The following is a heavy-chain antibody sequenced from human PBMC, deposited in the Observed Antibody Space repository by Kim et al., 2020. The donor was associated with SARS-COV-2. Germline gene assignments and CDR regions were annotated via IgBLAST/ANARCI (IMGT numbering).Heavy chain of an antibody. V-gene: IGHV1-69*13. CDR3: ARVRGGDDILTGSKSPYFDY. CDR1: GGTFSSYA. J-gene: IGHJ4*02. Sequence: SVKVSCKASGGTFSSYAISWVRQAPGQGLEWMGGIIPIFGTANYAQKFQGRVTITADESTSTAYMELSSLRSEDTAVYYCARVRGGDDILTGSKSPYFDYWGQGTLVTVSS. CDR2: IIPIFGTA. D-gene: IGHD3-9*01.